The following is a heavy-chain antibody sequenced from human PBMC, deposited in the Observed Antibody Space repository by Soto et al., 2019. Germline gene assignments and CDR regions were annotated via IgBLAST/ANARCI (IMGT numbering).Heavy chain of an antibody. V-gene: IGHV3-30*18. CDR3: VKDRVPGAYGNYYGMDV. CDR2: ISYDGSDK. CDR1: GFTFNNSG. D-gene: IGHD5-12*01. Sequence: GGPLRLSCRVSGFTFNNSGMHWVRQAPGKGLEWMAVISYDGSDKYYADSVKGRVIISRDNSKNTLNLEMNSLRAEDTAIYYCVKDRVPGAYGNYYGMDVWGQGTTVTVSS. J-gene: IGHJ6*02.